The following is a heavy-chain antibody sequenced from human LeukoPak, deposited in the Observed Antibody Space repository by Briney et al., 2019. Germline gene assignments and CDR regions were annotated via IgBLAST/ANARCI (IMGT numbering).Heavy chain of an antibody. Sequence: ASLKVSCKASGYTFTSYDISWVRQPTGQGLEWMGCMHPNGGNTGYAQKFQGRVTMTRNTSISTAYMELSRLRSEDTAVYDCARATFGELLYGSALLNDMDVWGKGTTVTVSS. CDR1: GYTFTSYD. V-gene: IGHV1-8*01. D-gene: IGHD3-10*02. CDR3: ARATFGELLYGSALLNDMDV. CDR2: MHPNGGNT. J-gene: IGHJ6*03.